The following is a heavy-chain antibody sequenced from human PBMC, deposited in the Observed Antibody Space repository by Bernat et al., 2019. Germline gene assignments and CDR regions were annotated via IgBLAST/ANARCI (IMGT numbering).Heavy chain of an antibody. CDR2: ISGSGGST. V-gene: IGHV3-23*04. J-gene: IGHJ3*02. CDR1: GFTFSSYA. CDR3: AKLWGIAVAGFQAFDI. D-gene: IGHD6-19*01. Sequence: EVQLVESGGGLVKPGGSLRLSCAASGFTFSSYAMSWVRQAPGKGLEWVSAISGSGGSTYYADSVKGRFTISRDNSKNTLYLQMNSLRAEDTAVYYCAKLWGIAVAGFQAFDIWGQGTMVTVSS.